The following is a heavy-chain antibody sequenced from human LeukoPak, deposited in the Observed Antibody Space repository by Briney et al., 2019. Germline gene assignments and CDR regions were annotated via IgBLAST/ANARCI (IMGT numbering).Heavy chain of an antibody. CDR2: ISYDGSNK. Sequence: GGSLRLSCAASEFTFISSAMYWVRQAPGKGLEWVAVISYDGSNKYYADSVKGRFTISRDNSRNTLYLQMNSLRAEDTAVYYCARVGRPNLKGNPYYYYYMDVWGKGTTVTISS. V-gene: IGHV3-30*04. J-gene: IGHJ6*03. CDR3: ARVGRPNLKGNPYYYYYMDV. CDR1: EFTFISSA. D-gene: IGHD1-26*01.